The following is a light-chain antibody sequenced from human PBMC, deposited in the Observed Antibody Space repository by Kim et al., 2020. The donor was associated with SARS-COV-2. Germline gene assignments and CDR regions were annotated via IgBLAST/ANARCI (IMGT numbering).Light chain of an antibody. CDR2: EVS. V-gene: IGLV2-8*01. CDR1: SSDVGGYNY. J-gene: IGLJ3*02. CDR3: SSHAGSKVV. Sequence: PGQSVPIACTGTSSDVGGYNYVSWHQQHPGKAPKVIIYEVSKRPSGVPDRFSGSKSGNTASLTVSGLQTEDEADYYCSSHAGSKVVFGGGTKVTVL.